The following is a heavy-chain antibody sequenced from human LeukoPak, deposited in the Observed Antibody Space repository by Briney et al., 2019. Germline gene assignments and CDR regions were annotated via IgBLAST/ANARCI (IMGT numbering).Heavy chain of an antibody. J-gene: IGHJ6*02. CDR2: TYYRSRWYN. CDR1: GDSVSINSAA. CDR3: ARDRRIVGATAPYYYYYYGMDV. D-gene: IGHD1-26*01. V-gene: IGHV6-1*01. Sequence: SQTLSLTCAISGDSVSINSAAWNWIRQSPSRGLEWLGRTYYRSRWYNDYAVSVKSRITINPDTSKNQFSLQLNSVTPEDTAVYYCARDRRIVGATAPYYYYYYGMDVWGQGTTVTVSS.